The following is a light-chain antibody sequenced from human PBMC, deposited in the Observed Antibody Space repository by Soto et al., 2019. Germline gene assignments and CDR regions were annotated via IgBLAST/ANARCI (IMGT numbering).Light chain of an antibody. CDR1: SRDVGGFNY. V-gene: IGLV2-14*03. CDR2: DVR. Sequence: QSVLTQPASVSASPGQSITISCTGTSRDVGGFNYVSWYQHHPGEAPKLLIFDVRDRPSCVSHRFSGSKSGDTASLTISGLRTEDEADYYCASYTDGDPHVVFGGGTKVTVL. CDR3: ASYTDGDPHVV. J-gene: IGLJ2*01.